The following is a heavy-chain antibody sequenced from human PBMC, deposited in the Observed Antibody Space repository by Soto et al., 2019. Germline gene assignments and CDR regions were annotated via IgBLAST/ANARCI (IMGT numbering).Heavy chain of an antibody. J-gene: IGHJ4*02. Sequence: SETLSLTCAVYGGSFGGYYWSWIRQPPGKGLEWIGEINHSGSTNYNPSLKSRVTISVDTSKNQFSLKLSSVTAADTAVYYCGRAREVIRILVREVNQWARSSLRARGTLDTVS. D-gene: IGHD2-15*01. CDR3: GRAREVIRILVREVNQWARSSL. CDR2: INHSGST. V-gene: IGHV4-34*01. CDR1: GGSFGGYY.